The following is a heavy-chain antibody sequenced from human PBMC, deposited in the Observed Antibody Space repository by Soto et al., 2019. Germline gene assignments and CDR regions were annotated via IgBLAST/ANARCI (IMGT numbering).Heavy chain of an antibody. J-gene: IGHJ6*02. V-gene: IGHV4-34*01. Sequence: PSETLSPTCAVYGGSFSDYSWNWDWTRQPPGKGLEWIGESNHSGSTSHNPSLKSRVTLSLDTSKNQFSPTLTSVTAADTAVYYCARGALNYDLWSGPINGCMDVWGQGTTVTVSS. CDR1: GGSFSDYS. CDR2: SNHSGST. CDR3: ARGALNYDLWSGPINGCMDV. D-gene: IGHD3-3*01.